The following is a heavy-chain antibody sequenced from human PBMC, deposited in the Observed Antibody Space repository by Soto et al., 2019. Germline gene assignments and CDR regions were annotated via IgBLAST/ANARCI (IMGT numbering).Heavy chain of an antibody. CDR3: VREGRGSFDF. CDR1: GFIFTNCA. CDR2: IGGRGNSA. D-gene: IGHD5-12*01. J-gene: IGHJ3*01. V-gene: IGHV3-23*01. Sequence: GGSLRLSCAASGFIFTNCAMNWVRQAPGKGLEWVSVIGGRGNSAYYADSVQGRFTISRDNSKNTLSLQMSSLTADDTAIYYCVREGRGSFDFWGRGTMVTVSS.